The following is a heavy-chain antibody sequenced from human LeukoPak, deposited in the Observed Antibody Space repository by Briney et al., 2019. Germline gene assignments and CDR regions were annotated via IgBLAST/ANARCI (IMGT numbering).Heavy chain of an antibody. CDR1: GFTFSSYA. CDR2: ISGSGGST. J-gene: IGHJ4*02. Sequence: GGSLRLSCAASGFTFSSYAMGWVRQAPGKGLEWVSAISGSGGSTYYADSVKGRFTISRDNSKNTLYLQMNSLRAEDTAVYYCAKQYYYGSGSYRYYFDYWGQGTLVTVSP. CDR3: AKQYYYGSGSYRYYFDY. D-gene: IGHD3-10*01. V-gene: IGHV3-23*01.